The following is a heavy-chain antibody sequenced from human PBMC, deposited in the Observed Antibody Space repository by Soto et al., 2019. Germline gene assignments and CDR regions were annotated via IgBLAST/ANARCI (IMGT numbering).Heavy chain of an antibody. D-gene: IGHD3-10*01. CDR1: GGSISSGDYY. V-gene: IGHV4-30-4*01. Sequence: SETLSLTCTVSGGSISSGDYYWSWIRQPPGKGLEWIGYIYYSGSTYYNPSLKSRVTISVDTSKNQFSLKLSSVTAADTAVYYCARVFLTDYYGSGSYLYYFDYWGQGTLVTVS. CDR3: ARVFLTDYYGSGSYLYYFDY. J-gene: IGHJ4*02. CDR2: IYYSGST.